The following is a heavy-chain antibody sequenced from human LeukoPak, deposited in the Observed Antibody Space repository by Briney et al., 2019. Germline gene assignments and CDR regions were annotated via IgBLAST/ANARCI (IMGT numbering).Heavy chain of an antibody. V-gene: IGHV3-30-3*01. CDR3: TTEPWGSGSPFDY. CDR1: RFTFSGYA. D-gene: IGHD3-10*01. J-gene: IGHJ4*02. Sequence: GGSLRLSCVASRFTFSGYAVHWVRQAPGKGLEGVSVISSDGGNTYYADSVKGRFTLSRDNSKNTVYLQMNSLKTEDTAVYYCTTEPWGSGSPFDYWGQGTLVTVSS. CDR2: ISSDGGNT.